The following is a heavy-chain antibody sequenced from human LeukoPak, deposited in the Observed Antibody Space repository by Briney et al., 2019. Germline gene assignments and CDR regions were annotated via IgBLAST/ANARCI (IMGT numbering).Heavy chain of an antibody. J-gene: IGHJ4*02. CDR3: VRDSEDHTRGWPAHYFDY. V-gene: IGHV4-34*01. CDR1: GVAFSGYY. Sequence: SETLSLTCAVYGVAFSGYYRSWIRQPPGKGLEWIGEINHSGSTNYNPSLTSRVTISVDTSKNQFSLRLCSLSAADTAVYYCVRDSEDHTRGWPAHYFDYWGQGTLVTVSS. CDR2: INHSGST. D-gene: IGHD6-19*01.